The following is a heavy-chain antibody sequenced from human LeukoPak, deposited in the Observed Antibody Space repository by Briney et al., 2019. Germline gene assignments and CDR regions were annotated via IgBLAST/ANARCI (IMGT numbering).Heavy chain of an antibody. J-gene: IGHJ5*02. CDR1: GGSISSSSYY. CDR3: ARARRGTVDP. Sequence: SETLSLTCTVSGGSISSSSYYWGWIRQPPGKGLEWIGSIYYSGSTYYNPSLKSRVTISVDTSKNQFSLKLSSVTAADTAVYYCARARRGTVDPWGQGTLVTVSS. V-gene: IGHV4-39*01. CDR2: IYYSGST.